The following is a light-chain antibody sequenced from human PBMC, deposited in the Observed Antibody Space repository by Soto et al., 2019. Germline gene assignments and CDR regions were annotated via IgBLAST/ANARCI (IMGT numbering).Light chain of an antibody. CDR3: QQYNSYSGT. Sequence: DIPLPRGPSRLSAAVGGIVTITWPRSQSSSSWFAWSPQKPAKAPHLPIYDASSLESGVPSTLSGSGSGTEFPLTLSSLPPDDSAAYYCQQYNSYSGTVSPGTKVDI. J-gene: IGKJ1*01. CDR1: QSSSSW. V-gene: IGKV1-5*01. CDR2: DAS.